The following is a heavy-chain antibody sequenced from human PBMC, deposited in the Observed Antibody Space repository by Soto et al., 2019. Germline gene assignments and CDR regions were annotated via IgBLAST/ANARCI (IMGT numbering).Heavy chain of an antibody. Sequence: GGSLRLSCAASGFTFSSYSMNWVRQAPGKGLEWVSYISSSSSTIYYADSVKGRFTIPRDNSKNTLYLQMNSLRAEDTAVYYCAKVATTVYYDSSGQNSDYWGQGTLVTVSS. CDR1: GFTFSSYS. CDR2: ISSSSSTI. J-gene: IGHJ4*02. CDR3: AKVATTVYYDSSGQNSDY. V-gene: IGHV3-48*01. D-gene: IGHD3-22*01.